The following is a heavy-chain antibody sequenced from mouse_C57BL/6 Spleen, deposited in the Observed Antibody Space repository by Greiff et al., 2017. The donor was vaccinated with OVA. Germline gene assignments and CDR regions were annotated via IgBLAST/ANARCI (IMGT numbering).Heavy chain of an antibody. J-gene: IGHJ3*01. CDR3: ARSNNWDEGFAY. V-gene: IGHV1-54*01. Sequence: VQLQQSGAELVRPGTSVKVSCKASGYAFTNYLIEWVKQRPGQGLEWIGVINPGSGGTNYNEKFKGKATLTADKSSSTAYMQLSSLTSEDSAVYFCARSNNWDEGFAYWGQGTLVTVSA. D-gene: IGHD4-1*02. CDR1: GYAFTNYL. CDR2: INPGSGGT.